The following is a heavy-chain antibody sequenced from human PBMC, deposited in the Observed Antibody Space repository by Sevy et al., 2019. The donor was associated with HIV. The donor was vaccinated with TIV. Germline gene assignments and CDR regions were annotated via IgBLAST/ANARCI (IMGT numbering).Heavy chain of an antibody. D-gene: IGHD6-19*01. Sequence: GGSLRLSCAASGFTFSSYAMSWVRQAPGKGLEWVSAISGSGGSTYYVDSVKGRFTISRDNSKNTLYLQMNSLRAEDTAVYYCAKDQVWYSSGWYLGYWGQGTLVTVSS. CDR1: GFTFSSYA. V-gene: IGHV3-23*01. J-gene: IGHJ4*02. CDR2: ISGSGGST. CDR3: AKDQVWYSSGWYLGY.